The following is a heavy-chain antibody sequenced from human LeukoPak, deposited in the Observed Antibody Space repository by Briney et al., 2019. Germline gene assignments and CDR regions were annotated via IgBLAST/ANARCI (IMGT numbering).Heavy chain of an antibody. CDR2: IYKTGST. CDR1: GGSIRTYC. CDR3: ARLSIAARQNWFDP. Sequence: SETLSLTCTVSGGSIRTYCWSWIRQPPGKGLEWIGYIYKTGSTNYNPSLKSRVTISLDTSKNQFSLKLSSVTAADTALYYCARLSIAARQNWFDPWGQGTLVTVSS. V-gene: IGHV4-59*01. D-gene: IGHD6-6*01. J-gene: IGHJ5*02.